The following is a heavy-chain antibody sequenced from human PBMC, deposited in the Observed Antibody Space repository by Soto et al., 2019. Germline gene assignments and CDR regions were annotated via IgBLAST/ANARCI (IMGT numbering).Heavy chain of an antibody. CDR3: ARERWATPKDYYYYYGMDV. J-gene: IGHJ6*02. D-gene: IGHD2-15*01. Sequence: KPSETLSLTCTVSGGSISSGDYYWSWIRQPPGKGLEWIGYIYYSGSTYYNPSLKSRVTISVDTSKNQFSLKLSSVTAADTAVYYCARERWATPKDYYYYYGMDVWGQGTTVTVSS. V-gene: IGHV4-30-4*01. CDR2: IYYSGST. CDR1: GGSISSGDYY.